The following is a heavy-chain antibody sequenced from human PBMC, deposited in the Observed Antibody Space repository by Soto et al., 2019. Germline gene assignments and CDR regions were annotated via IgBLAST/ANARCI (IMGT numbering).Heavy chain of an antibody. CDR3: ARAPGSSGYSDYFDY. Sequence: EVQLVESGGSLIQPGGSLRLSCAASGFTVSSSYMSWVRQAPGQGLEWVLVIYSGGSTYYADSVKGRFTISRDNSKNTLYLQMNSLRAEDTAVYYCARAPGSSGYSDYFDYWGQGTLDTVSS. V-gene: IGHV3-53*01. CDR2: IYSGGST. CDR1: GFTVSSSY. D-gene: IGHD3-22*01. J-gene: IGHJ4*02.